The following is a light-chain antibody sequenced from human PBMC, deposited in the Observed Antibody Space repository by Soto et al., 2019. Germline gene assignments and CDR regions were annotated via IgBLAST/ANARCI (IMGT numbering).Light chain of an antibody. CDR1: SSNIGAGYD. CDR3: QSYDSSLSVLVG. Sequence: QSVLTQPPSVSGAPGQRVTISCNGSSSNIGAGYDVHWYQRLPGTAPKLLIYAYAKRPSGVPDRFSGSKSGTSASLAITGLQADDEGDYDCQSYDSSLSVLVGFGGGTKLTVL. V-gene: IGLV1-40*01. CDR2: AYA. J-gene: IGLJ2*01.